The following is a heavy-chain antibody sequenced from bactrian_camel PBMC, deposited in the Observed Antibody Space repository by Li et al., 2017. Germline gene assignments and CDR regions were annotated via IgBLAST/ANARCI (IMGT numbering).Heavy chain of an antibody. CDR1: GGTEDGFY. V-gene: IGHV3S1*01. CDR2: HYTGTATT. Sequence: HVQLVESGGGSVQAGGSVRLSCVTSGGTEDGFYVAWIRQAPGKGREGVAAHYTGTATTYVADSVKGRFAISQDNIKNVLYLQMNSLKSEDTALFYCAADPLYSDYGDILGYWGQGTQVTVS. D-gene: IGHD4*01. CDR3: AADPLYSDYGDILGY. J-gene: IGHJ6*01.